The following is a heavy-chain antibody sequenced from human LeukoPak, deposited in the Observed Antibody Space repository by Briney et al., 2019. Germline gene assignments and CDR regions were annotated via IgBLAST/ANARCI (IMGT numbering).Heavy chain of an antibody. CDR3: VREGSYEPFDY. Sequence: TPGGSLRLSCAASGFTFSDYYMSWIRQAPGEGLEWVSYISSSSSYANYADSVKGRFTISRDNAKNSLYLQMNSLRAEDTAVYYCVREGSYEPFDYWGQGTLVTVSS. V-gene: IGHV3-11*06. CDR2: ISSSSSYA. J-gene: IGHJ4*02. CDR1: GFTFSDYY. D-gene: IGHD5-12*01.